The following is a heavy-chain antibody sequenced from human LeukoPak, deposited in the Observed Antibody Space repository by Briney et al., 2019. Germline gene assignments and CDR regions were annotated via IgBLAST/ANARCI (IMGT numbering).Heavy chain of an antibody. CDR2: IYYSGST. Sequence: SETLSLTCTVSGGSISSYYWSWIRQPPGKGLEWIGYIYYSGSTNYNPSLKSRVTISVDTSENQFSLKLSSVTAADTAVYYCARHSSSWYSYYYYGMDVWGQGTTVTVSS. V-gene: IGHV4-59*01. CDR1: GGSISSYY. D-gene: IGHD6-13*01. CDR3: ARHSSSWYSYYYYGMDV. J-gene: IGHJ6*02.